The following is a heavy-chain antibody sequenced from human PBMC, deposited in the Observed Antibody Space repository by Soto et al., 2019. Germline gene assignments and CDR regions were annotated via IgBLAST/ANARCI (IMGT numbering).Heavy chain of an antibody. V-gene: IGHV3-23*01. CDR3: AKAPYSKIAARVLFDY. CDR1: GFTFSSYA. J-gene: IGHJ4*02. D-gene: IGHD6-6*01. Sequence: GXSLRLSCAASGFTFSSYAISWVRQAPGKGLEWVSAISGSGGSTYYADSVKGRSTISRDNSKNTLYLQMNSLRAEHTAVYYCAKAPYSKIAARVLFDYWGQGTLVTVSS. CDR2: ISGSGGST.